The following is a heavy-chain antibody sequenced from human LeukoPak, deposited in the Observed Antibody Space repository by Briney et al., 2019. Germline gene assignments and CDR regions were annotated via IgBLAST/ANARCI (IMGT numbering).Heavy chain of an antibody. J-gene: IGHJ4*02. CDR2: IKQDGSEK. D-gene: IGHD4-17*01. CDR1: GFSFSGYW. Sequence: GGSLRLSCAASGFSFSGYWMPWVRQAPGKWLEWVANIKQDGSEKYYVDSVKGRFTISRDNAKNSLYLQMNSLRAEDTAVYYCARDRGDSVFDYWGQGTLVTVSS. CDR3: ARDRGDSVFDY. V-gene: IGHV3-7*01.